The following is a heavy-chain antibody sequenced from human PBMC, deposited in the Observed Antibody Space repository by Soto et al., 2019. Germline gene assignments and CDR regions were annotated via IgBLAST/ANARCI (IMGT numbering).Heavy chain of an antibody. D-gene: IGHD3-22*01. CDR3: AREGPKHYSDSSGRWWAFDI. CDR2: TYYRSKWYN. Sequence: SQTLSLTCAISGDSVSSNSAAWNWIRQSPSRGLEWLGRTYYRSKWYNDYAVSVKSRITINPDTSKNQFSLQLNSVTPEETAVYYCAREGPKHYSDSSGRWWAFDIWGKGTMVTVS. CDR1: GDSVSSNSAA. V-gene: IGHV6-1*01. J-gene: IGHJ3*02.